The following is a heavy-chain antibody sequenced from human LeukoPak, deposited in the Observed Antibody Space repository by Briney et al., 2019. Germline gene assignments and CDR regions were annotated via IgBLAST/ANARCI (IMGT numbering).Heavy chain of an antibody. CDR1: GFSFSDYL. CDR2: IYSGGST. J-gene: IGHJ4*02. V-gene: IGHV3-53*01. CDR3: ARVDSSGYYFGY. D-gene: IGHD3-22*01. Sequence: PGGSLRLSCVVSGFSFSDYLMSWVRQAPGKGLEWVSVIYSGGSTYYADSVKGRFTISRDNSKNTLYLQMNSLRAEDTAVYYCARVDSSGYYFGYWGQGTLVTVSS.